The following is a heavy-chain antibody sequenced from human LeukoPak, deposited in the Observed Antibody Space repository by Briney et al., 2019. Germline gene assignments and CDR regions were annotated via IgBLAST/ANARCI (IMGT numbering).Heavy chain of an antibody. Sequence: KPSETLSLTCTVSGYSISSGYYGGWIRQPPGKGLELIGSIYHSGSTYYNPSLKSRVTISVDTSKNQFSLKLSSVTAADTAVYYCASYDFWSGYHDYWGQGTLVTVSS. CDR2: IYHSGST. V-gene: IGHV4-38-2*02. D-gene: IGHD3-3*01. CDR3: ASYDFWSGYHDY. J-gene: IGHJ4*02. CDR1: GYSISSGYY.